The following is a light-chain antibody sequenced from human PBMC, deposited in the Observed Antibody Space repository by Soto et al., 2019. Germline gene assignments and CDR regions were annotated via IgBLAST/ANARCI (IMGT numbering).Light chain of an antibody. CDR1: RDISTW. J-gene: IGKJ2*01. Sequence: TKPPASLSAWVGGRVTMTCRASRDISTWLAWYQQKPGKAPKLLIYGASNLQSGVPSRFSGRGSGTDFTLTISSLQPEDFGTYYCQQANSFPFIFAQGTKVDIK. CDR3: QQANSFPFI. V-gene: IGKV1-12*01. CDR2: GAS.